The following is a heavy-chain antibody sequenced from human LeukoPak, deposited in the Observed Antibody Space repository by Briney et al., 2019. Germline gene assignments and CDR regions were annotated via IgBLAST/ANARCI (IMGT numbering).Heavy chain of an antibody. Sequence: GGSLRLSCVASGFTFSSHYMTWVRQAPGKGLEWVSHISDSDSRTHYVDSVKGRFTISRDNSKNTLYLQMDSLRAEDTAVYYCAKTKEMATIIDYWGQGTLVTVSS. CDR2: ISDSDSRT. V-gene: IGHV3-23*01. J-gene: IGHJ4*02. CDR3: AKTKEMATIIDY. CDR1: GFTFSSHY. D-gene: IGHD5-24*01.